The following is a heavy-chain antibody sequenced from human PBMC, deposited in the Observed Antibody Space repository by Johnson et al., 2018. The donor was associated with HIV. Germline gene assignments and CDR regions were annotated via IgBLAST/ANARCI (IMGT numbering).Heavy chain of an antibody. CDR2: IYSGGST. J-gene: IGHJ3*02. D-gene: IGHD2-8*01. CDR3: ARDGALGVGSVFDI. Sequence: VQLVESGGGLVQPGGSLRLSCAASGFTVSSNYMSWVRQAPGKGLEWVSVIYSGGSTYYADSVTGRFTISRDNSKNTLYLQMNSLRAEDTAVYYCARDGALGVGSVFDIWGQGTMVTVSS. V-gene: IGHV3-66*02. CDR1: GFTVSSNY.